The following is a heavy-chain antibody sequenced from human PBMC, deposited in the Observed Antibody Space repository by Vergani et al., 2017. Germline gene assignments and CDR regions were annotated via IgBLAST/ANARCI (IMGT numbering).Heavy chain of an antibody. V-gene: IGHV3-23*01. Sequence: EVQLLESGGGLIQPGGSLRLSCAASGFNFSDYGMTWVPQAPGRGLEWVSAINAGGDRTFYAESVKGRFITSRDNFKNTLYLQMTSLRAEDTATYYCVKKLLTNEEVDSWGQGTLVTVSS. J-gene: IGHJ4*02. D-gene: IGHD1-1*01. CDR2: INAGGDRT. CDR3: VKKLLTNEEVDS. CDR1: GFNFSDYG.